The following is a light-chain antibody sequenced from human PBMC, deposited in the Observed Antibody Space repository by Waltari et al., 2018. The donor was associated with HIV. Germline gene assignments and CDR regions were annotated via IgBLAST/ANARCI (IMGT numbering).Light chain of an antibody. CDR1: SSNIGSNP. J-gene: IGLJ3*02. Sequence: QSVLTQPPSASGTPGQRVNISCSGGSSNIGSNPVNWYRQFPGEAPKLIIYTNIERPSGVPDRFSGAKSGTSASLAISGLQSEDEADFYCAFWDDSLRSVLFGGGTRLTVL. V-gene: IGLV1-44*01. CDR3: AFWDDSLRSVL. CDR2: TNI.